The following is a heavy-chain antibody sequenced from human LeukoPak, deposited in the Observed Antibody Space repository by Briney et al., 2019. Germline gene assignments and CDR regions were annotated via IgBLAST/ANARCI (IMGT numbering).Heavy chain of an antibody. Sequence: PGGSLRLSCVASGSTFSSYAMSWVRQAPGKGLEWVSVISGSGGSTYYRDSVKGRFTISRDNSKNTLYLQMNSLRAEDTAVYYCAKDGTTTITFDYWGQGTLVTVSS. CDR1: GSTFSSYA. V-gene: IGHV3-23*01. D-gene: IGHD1-1*01. CDR2: ISGSGGST. CDR3: AKDGTTTITFDY. J-gene: IGHJ4*02.